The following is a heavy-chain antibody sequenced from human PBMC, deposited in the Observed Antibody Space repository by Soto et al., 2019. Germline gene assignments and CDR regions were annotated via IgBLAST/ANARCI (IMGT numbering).Heavy chain of an antibody. D-gene: IGHD2-21*02. CDR1: GGTFSSYA. V-gene: IGHV1-69*13. Sequence: AAVKVSCKASGGTFSSYAIIWVRQAPGQGLEWMGGIIPIFGTSNYAQKFQGRVTITADESTSTAYMELSSLTPEDTAVYYCATKVRVTNYLYYGMDVWGQGTKVTVSS. CDR2: IIPIFGTS. J-gene: IGHJ6*02. CDR3: ATKVRVTNYLYYGMDV.